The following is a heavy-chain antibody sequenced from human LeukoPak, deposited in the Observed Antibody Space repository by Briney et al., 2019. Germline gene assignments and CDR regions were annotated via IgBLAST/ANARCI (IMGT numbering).Heavy chain of an antibody. J-gene: IGHJ4*02. CDR2: ISGSGGST. Sequence: GGSLRLSCAASGFTLRSHAMSWVRQAPGKGLEWVSAISGSGGSTDYVDSVKGRFTISRDNSKNTLYLQMNSLRAEDTAVYYCARENHGSGWYFDYWGQGTLVTVSS. CDR3: ARENHGSGWYFDY. V-gene: IGHV3-23*01. CDR1: GFTLRSHA. D-gene: IGHD6-19*01.